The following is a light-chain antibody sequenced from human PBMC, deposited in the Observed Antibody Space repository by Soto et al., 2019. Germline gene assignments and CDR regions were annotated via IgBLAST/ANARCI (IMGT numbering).Light chain of an antibody. CDR2: KAS. CDR3: QQYNTYSYT. CDR1: QNINSW. V-gene: IGKV1-5*03. J-gene: IGKJ2*01. Sequence: DIQMTQSPSTLSASVGDRVTINCRASQNINSWLAWYQQKPGKAPKLLIHKASSLQSGVPSRFSGSGSGTDFTLTISSLQPDDFATYYCQQYNTYSYTFGQGTKVDI.